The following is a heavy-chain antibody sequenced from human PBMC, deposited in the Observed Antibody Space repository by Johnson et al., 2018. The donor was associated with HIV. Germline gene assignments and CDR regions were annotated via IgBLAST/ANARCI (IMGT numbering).Heavy chain of an antibody. CDR2: ISGSGGST. J-gene: IGHJ3*02. D-gene: IGHD5-12*01. CDR1: GFTFSTFA. V-gene: IGHV3-23*01. Sequence: AASGFTFSTFAMHWVRQAPGKGLEWVSAISGSGGSTYYADSVKGRFTVSRDNSKNTLYLQMNSLRAEDTAVYYCARGRARAFDIWGQGTMVTVSS. CDR3: ARGRARAFDI.